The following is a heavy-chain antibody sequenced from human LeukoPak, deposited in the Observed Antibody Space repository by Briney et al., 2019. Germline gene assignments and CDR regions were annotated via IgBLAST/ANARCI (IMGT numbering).Heavy chain of an antibody. V-gene: IGHV4-34*01. CDR1: GGSFSGYY. J-gene: IGHJ4*02. Sequence: SETLSLTCAVHGGSFSGYYWSWIRQPPGKGLEWIGEINHSGSTNYNPSLKSRVTISVDTSKNQFSLKLSSVTAADTAVYYYARGTRWWFGELSNHFDYWGQGTLVTVSS. CDR3: ARGTRWWFGELSNHFDY. CDR2: INHSGST. D-gene: IGHD3-10*01.